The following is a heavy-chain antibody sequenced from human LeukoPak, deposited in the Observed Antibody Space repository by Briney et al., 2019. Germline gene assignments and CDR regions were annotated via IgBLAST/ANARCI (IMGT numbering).Heavy chain of an antibody. CDR1: GGSSSGYY. CDR3: ARTTMVRGTYYMDV. D-gene: IGHD3-10*01. CDR2: INHSGST. Sequence: SETLSLTCVLYGGSSSGYYWSWIRQPPGKGLEWIGEINHSGSTNYNPSLKSRVTISVDTSKNQFSLKLSSVTAADTAVYYCARTTMVRGTYYMDVWGKGTTVTISS. V-gene: IGHV4-34*01. J-gene: IGHJ6*03.